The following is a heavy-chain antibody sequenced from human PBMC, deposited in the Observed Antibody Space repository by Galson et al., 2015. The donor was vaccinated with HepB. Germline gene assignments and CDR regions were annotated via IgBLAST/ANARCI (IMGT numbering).Heavy chain of an antibody. CDR2: IIPILGIA. CDR3: ARAAYYDSSGYYNDAFDI. CDR1: GGTFSSYA. D-gene: IGHD3-22*01. Sequence: SVKVSCKASGGTFSSYAISWVRQAPGQGLEWMGRIIPILGIANYAQKFQGRVTITADKSTSTAYMELSSLRSEDTAVYYCARAAYYDSSGYYNDAFDIWGQGTMVTVSS. V-gene: IGHV1-69*04. J-gene: IGHJ3*02.